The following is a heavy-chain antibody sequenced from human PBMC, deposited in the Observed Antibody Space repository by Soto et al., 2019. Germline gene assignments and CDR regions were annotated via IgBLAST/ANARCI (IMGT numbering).Heavy chain of an antibody. CDR3: ARGSETYCGGDCSRGYFDY. CDR1: GGSFSGYY. CDR2: INHSGST. D-gene: IGHD2-21*02. Sequence: SETLSLTCAVYGGSFSGYYWSWIRQPPGKGLEWIGEINHSGSTNYNPSLKSRVTISVDTSKNQFSLKLSSVTAAETAVYYCARGSETYCGGDCSRGYFDYWGQGTLVTVSS. V-gene: IGHV4-34*01. J-gene: IGHJ4*02.